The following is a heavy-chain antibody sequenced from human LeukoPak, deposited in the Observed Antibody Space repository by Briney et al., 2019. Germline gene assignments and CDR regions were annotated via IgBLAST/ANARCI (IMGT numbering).Heavy chain of an antibody. V-gene: IGHV3-23*01. CDR1: GFTFSSYA. CDR2: ISADSATT. J-gene: IGHJ4*02. Sequence: GGSLRLSYAASGFTFSSYAMTWVRQAPGKGLEWVSVISADSATTFYADSVKGRFTISRDNAKNTVFLQMSSLRAEDTALYYCARKSASGNYPLDYWGQGTLVTVSS. CDR3: ARKSASGNYPLDY. D-gene: IGHD3-10*01.